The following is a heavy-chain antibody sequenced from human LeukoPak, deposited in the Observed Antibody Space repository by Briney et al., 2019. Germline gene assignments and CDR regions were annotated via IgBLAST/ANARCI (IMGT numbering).Heavy chain of an antibody. V-gene: IGHV3-30*02. CDR2: IRYDGNNK. Sequence: PGGSLRLSCAASGFTFSTYGMHWVRQAPGNGLEWVAFIRYDGNNKYYADFVKGRFTIPRDNSKNTLYLHMNSLRTEDTAVYYCAKIEGKYQLANVPDHWGQGTLVTVSS. D-gene: IGHD2-2*01. CDR1: GFTFSTYG. CDR3: AKIEGKYQLANVPDH. J-gene: IGHJ4*02.